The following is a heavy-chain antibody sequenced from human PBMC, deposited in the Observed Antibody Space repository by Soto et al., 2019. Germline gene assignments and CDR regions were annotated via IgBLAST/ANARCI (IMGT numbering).Heavy chain of an antibody. J-gene: IGHJ6*04. Sequence: GGSLRLSCAASGFTFSSYWMHWVRQAPGKGLVWVSRINSDGSITSYADSVKGRFTISRDNAKNTLYLQMNSLGAEDTAVYYRATHGSYGDYGMDVCGKGTTVTVS. CDR3: ATHGSYGDYGMDV. V-gene: IGHV3-74*01. CDR1: GFTFSSYW. CDR2: INSDGSIT. D-gene: IGHD3-16*01.